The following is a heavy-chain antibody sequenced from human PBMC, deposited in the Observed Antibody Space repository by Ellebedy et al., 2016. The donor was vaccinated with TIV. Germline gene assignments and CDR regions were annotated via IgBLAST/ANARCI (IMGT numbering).Heavy chain of an antibody. CDR1: SGSISSSY. Sequence: SETLSLTCTVSSGSISSSYWSWIRQPPGKGLEWIGYIYYRGNTHYNPSLKSRVTISVDTSKNHFSLNLSSVTAADTAVYYCASVPPSGYGGLGDYFDYWGQGTLVTVSS. D-gene: IGHD5-12*01. CDR2: IYYRGNT. CDR3: ASVPPSGYGGLGDYFDY. V-gene: IGHV4-59*01. J-gene: IGHJ4*02.